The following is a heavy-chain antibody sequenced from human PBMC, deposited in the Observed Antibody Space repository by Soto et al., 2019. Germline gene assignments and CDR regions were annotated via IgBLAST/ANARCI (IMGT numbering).Heavy chain of an antibody. J-gene: IGHJ6*01. CDR3: PTISLARGRPGSMDV. CDR1: GFSFTTYW. D-gene: IGHD3-10*01. CDR2: IYPGDSDT. Sequence: PGESLKSSCMGSGFSFTTYWIAWVRQIPGKGLECMGIIYPGDSDTRYSPSLQGQVTISADKSINTAYLQWSSMKASDTAMYHCPTISLARGRPGSMDVWGQGTKVTVSS. V-gene: IGHV5-51*01.